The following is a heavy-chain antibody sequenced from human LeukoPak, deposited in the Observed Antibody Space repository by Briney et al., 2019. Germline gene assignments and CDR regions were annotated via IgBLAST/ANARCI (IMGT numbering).Heavy chain of an antibody. CDR3: TRGEETRNSAYYYNGMDV. CDR2: ITTTGDYK. J-gene: IGHJ6*02. CDR1: GFMFSLYS. D-gene: IGHD3-16*01. Sequence: GGSLRLSCAASGFMFSLYSMNWIRQAPGKGLEWVSSITTTGDYKYYADSVKGRFTISRDNAKNSLYLQMNNLRVEDTAVYYCTRGEETRNSAYYYNGMDVWGQGTTVSVSS. V-gene: IGHV3-21*01.